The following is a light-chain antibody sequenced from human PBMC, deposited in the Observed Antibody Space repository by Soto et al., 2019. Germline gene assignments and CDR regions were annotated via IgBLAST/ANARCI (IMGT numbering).Light chain of an antibody. CDR3: QQNGALPPT. Sequence: EVVLTQSPGTLSLSPGESATLSCRASQSVISNFLAWYQQKPAQAPRLLIYDTSNRATGIPDRFSGSGSGTDFTLTISRLEHEDFAVYYCQQNGALPPTFGQGTKVEIK. CDR2: DTS. J-gene: IGKJ1*01. V-gene: IGKV3-20*01. CDR1: QSVISNF.